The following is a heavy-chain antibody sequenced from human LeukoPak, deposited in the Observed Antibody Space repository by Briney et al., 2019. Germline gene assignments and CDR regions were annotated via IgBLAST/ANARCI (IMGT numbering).Heavy chain of an antibody. CDR3: ARRNYYGWGTYYS. CDR1: GVSISSSGHY. Sequence: SETLSLTCTVSGVSISSSGHYWGWIRQPPGKGLEWIASVFYPGNTYYNPSLKSRVTISVDTSKNQFSLRLSSVTAADTAVYYCARRNYYGWGTYYSWGQGTLVTVSS. D-gene: IGHD3-10*01. V-gene: IGHV4-39*01. CDR2: VFYPGNT. J-gene: IGHJ5*02.